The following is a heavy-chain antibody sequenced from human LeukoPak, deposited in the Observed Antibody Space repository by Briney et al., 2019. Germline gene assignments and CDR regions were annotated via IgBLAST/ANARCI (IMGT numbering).Heavy chain of an antibody. V-gene: IGHV1-69*04. D-gene: IGHD3-22*01. Sequence: SVKVSCKASGGTFSSYAISWVRQAPGQGLEWMGRIIPILGIANYAQKLQGRVTMTTDTSTSTAYMELRSLRSDDTAVYYCASAYYYDSSGYYTWGQGTLVTVSS. J-gene: IGHJ5*02. CDR2: IIPILGIA. CDR1: GGTFSSYA. CDR3: ASAYYYDSSGYYT.